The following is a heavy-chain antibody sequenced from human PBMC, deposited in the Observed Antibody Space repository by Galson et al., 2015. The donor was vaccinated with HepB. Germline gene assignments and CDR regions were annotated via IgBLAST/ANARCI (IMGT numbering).Heavy chain of an antibody. CDR2: FDPEDGET. D-gene: IGHD3-22*01. CDR3: ATELYYYDSSGYYAY. J-gene: IGHJ4*02. Sequence: QSGAEVKKPGESLNISCKVSGYTLTELSMHWVRQAPGKGLEWMGGFDPEDGETIYAQKFQGRVTMTEDTSTDTAYMELSSLRSEDTAVYYCATELYYYDSSGYYAYWGQGTPVTVSS. V-gene: IGHV1-24*01. CDR1: GYTLTELS.